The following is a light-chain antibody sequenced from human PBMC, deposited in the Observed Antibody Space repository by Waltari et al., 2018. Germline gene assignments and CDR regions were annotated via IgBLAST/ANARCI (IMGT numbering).Light chain of an antibody. CDR2: AAS. Sequence: EIVLTQSPGTLSLSPGARATLSRRASQSVSRALAWYQQKPGQAPRLLIYAASTRATGVPDRFSGSGSGTDFSLTISRLDPEDFAVYYCQHYVNLPVTFGQGTKVEI. CDR3: QHYVNLPVT. V-gene: IGKV3-20*01. CDR1: QSVSRA. J-gene: IGKJ1*01.